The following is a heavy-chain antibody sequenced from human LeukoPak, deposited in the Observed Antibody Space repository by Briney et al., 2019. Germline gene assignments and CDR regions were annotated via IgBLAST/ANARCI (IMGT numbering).Heavy chain of an antibody. CDR2: INPSGGST. Sequence: ASVKVSCTASGYTFTSYYMHWVRQAPGQGLEWMGIINPSGGSTSYEQKFQGRITMTRDTSTSTVYMELRSLRSEDTAVYYCARPMAGSEYFQHWGQGTLVTVSS. D-gene: IGHD6-19*01. CDR1: GYTFTSYY. CDR3: ARPMAGSEYFQH. J-gene: IGHJ1*01. V-gene: IGHV1-46*01.